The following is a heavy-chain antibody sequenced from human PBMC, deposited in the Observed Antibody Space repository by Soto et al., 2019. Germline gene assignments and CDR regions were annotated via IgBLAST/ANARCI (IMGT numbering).Heavy chain of an antibody. V-gene: IGHV3-30*18. J-gene: IGHJ6*02. CDR3: AKEGGGSGSYRYYGMDV. D-gene: IGHD3-10*01. CDR1: GFTFSSDG. CDR2: ISYDGSNK. Sequence: QVQLVESGGGVVQPGRSLRLSCAASGFTFSSDGMHWVRQAPGKGLEWVAGISYDGSNKYYSDSVKGRFTISRDNSKNTLYLQMNSLRADDTAVYYWAKEGGGSGSYRYYGMDVWGQGTTVTVSS.